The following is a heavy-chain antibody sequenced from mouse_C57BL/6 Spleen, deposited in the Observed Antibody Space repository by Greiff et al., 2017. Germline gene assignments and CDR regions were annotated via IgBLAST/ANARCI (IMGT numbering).Heavy chain of an antibody. J-gene: IGHJ2*01. CDR3: ARTVVAPLDY. D-gene: IGHD1-1*01. CDR1: GYTFTDYN. Sequence: EVQLQQSGPELVKPGASVKMSCKASGYTFTDYNMHWVKQSNGKSLEWIGYINPNNGGTSYNQKFKGKATLTVTKSSSTAYMELRSLTSEDSAVYYCARTVVAPLDYWGQGTTLTVSS. CDR2: INPNNGGT. V-gene: IGHV1-22*01.